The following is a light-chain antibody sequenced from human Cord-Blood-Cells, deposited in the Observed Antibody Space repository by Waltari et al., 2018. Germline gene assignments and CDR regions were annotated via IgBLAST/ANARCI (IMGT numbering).Light chain of an antibody. J-gene: IGKJ4*01. CDR2: DAS. V-gene: IGKV3-11*01. CDR3: QQRSNWPLT. Sequence: EIVFTQSPAILSLSPGERATLSCRASQGVSSYLAWSQQKPGQAPRLLNYDASNRATGIPARFSGSGSGTDFTLTISSLEPEDFAVYYCQQRSNWPLTFGGGTKVEIK. CDR1: QGVSSY.